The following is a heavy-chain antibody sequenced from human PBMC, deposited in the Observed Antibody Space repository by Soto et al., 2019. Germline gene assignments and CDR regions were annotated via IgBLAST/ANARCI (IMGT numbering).Heavy chain of an antibody. CDR3: ARGSTVTLYYYGMDV. D-gene: IGHD4-17*01. CDR2: IYYSGST. CDR1: GGSISSYY. V-gene: IGHV4-59*01. Sequence: QVQLQESGPGLVKPSETLSLTCTVSGGSISSYYWSWIRQPPGKGLEWIGYIYYSGSTNYNPSLKSRVTISVDTSKNQFALKLSSVTAADTAVYYCARGSTVTLYYYGMDVWGRGTTVTVSS. J-gene: IGHJ6*02.